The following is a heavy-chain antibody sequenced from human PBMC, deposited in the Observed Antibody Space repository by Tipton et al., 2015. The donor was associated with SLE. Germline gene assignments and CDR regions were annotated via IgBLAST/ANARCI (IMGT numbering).Heavy chain of an antibody. CDR3: SYGDYVDYFDY. CDR2: IYTSGST. Sequence: TLSLTCAVYGGSFSGHYWSWIRQPAGKGLEWIGHIYTSGSTNYNPSLKSRVTISVDTSKNQFSLKLNSVAAADTAVYYCSYGDYVDYFDYWGQGTLVTVSS. CDR1: GGSFSGHY. J-gene: IGHJ4*02. D-gene: IGHD4-17*01. V-gene: IGHV4-59*10.